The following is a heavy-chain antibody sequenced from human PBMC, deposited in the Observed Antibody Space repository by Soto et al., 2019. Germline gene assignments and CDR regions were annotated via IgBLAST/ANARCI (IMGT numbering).Heavy chain of an antibody. CDR3: ARQEGIGAAASSDYFDY. J-gene: IGHJ4*02. D-gene: IGHD6-13*01. V-gene: IGHV4-39*01. Sequence: PSETLSLTCAVSGGSLSSSIYYLGWIRKPPGKGLEWIGSIYYSGSTYYNPSLKSRVTISVDTSKNQFSLKLSSVTAADTAVYYCARQEGIGAAASSDYFDYWGQGTLVTVSS. CDR1: GGSLSSSIYY. CDR2: IYYSGST.